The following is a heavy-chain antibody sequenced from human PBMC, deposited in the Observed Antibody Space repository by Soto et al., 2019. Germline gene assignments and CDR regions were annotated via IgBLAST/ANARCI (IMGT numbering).Heavy chain of an antibody. CDR2: IXXSXXX. CDR3: ASLHSSGWYYFDY. D-gene: IGHD6-19*01. V-gene: IGHV4-34*01. J-gene: IGHJ4*02. Sequence: SDPLSPTCAVYAGSFSGYYCSWIRQPPGKGLXGIXEIXXSXXXXXNXXLKSRVTISVDASKNQFSLKLSSVTAAETAVYYCASLHSSGWYYFDYWGQGTLVTASS. CDR1: AGSFSGYY.